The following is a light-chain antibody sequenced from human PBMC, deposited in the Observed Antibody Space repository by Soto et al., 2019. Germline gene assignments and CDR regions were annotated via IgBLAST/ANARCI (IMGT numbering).Light chain of an antibody. Sequence: DIKMTQSPSALSASVGDRFTITCQASQDINNYLNWYQQKPGQAPKLLIYDASGLEVGVPSRFSGSGSGTHFTLTISGLQPEDIATYYCQQFGDLKFIFDQGKRLEIK. V-gene: IGKV1-33*01. CDR2: DAS. J-gene: IGKJ5*01. CDR1: QDINNY. CDR3: QQFGDLKFI.